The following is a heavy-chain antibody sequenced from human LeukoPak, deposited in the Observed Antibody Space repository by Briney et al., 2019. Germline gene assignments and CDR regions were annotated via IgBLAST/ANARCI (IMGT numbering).Heavy chain of an antibody. CDR1: GGSFSGYY. D-gene: IGHD5-18*01. CDR3: AVRGYSYTY. Sequence: SETLSLTCAVYGGSFSGYYWSWSRQPPGKGLEWIGEISHSGSTNYNPSLTIRVTISVDASKNQFSLKLTSVTAADTAVYYCAVRGYSYTYWGQGTLVTVSS. CDR2: ISHSGST. V-gene: IGHV4-34*01. J-gene: IGHJ4*02.